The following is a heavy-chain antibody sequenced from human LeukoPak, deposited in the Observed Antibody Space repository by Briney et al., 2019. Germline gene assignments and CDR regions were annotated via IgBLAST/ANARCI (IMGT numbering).Heavy chain of an antibody. CDR1: GFTFSDYY. CDR3: AGEDYGGNSRSRGWFDP. Sequence: GGSLRLSCAASGFTFSDYYMSWIRQAPGKGLEWVSYISSSGSTIYYADSVKGRFTISRDNAKNSLYLQMNSLRAEDTAVYYCAGEDYGGNSRSRGWFDPGAREPWSPSPQ. V-gene: IGHV3-11*01. CDR2: ISSSGSTI. D-gene: IGHD4-23*01. J-gene: IGHJ5*02.